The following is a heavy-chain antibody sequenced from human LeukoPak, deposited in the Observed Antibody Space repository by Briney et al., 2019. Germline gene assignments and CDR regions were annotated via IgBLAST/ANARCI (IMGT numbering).Heavy chain of an antibody. D-gene: IGHD5-12*01. J-gene: IGHJ6*03. V-gene: IGHV3-30*04. Sequence: GGSLRLSCAASGFTFSTYAMHWVRQAPGQGLEWVSFISHDGSNKYYAESGKGRFTISRDNSKNTLYLQMNSLRAEDTAVYYCARRSRAIVTTKFARGRYMDVWGKGTTVTVSS. CDR2: ISHDGSNK. CDR1: GFTFSTYA. CDR3: ARRSRAIVTTKFARGRYMDV.